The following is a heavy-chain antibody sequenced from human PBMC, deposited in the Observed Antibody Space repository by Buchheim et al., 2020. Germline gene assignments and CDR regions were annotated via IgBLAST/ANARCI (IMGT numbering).Heavy chain of an antibody. V-gene: IGHV3-7*01. CDR3: ARGTSSGWCWGDY. Sequence: EVQLVESGGGLVQPGGSLRLSCAASGFTFSSYWMSWVRQAPGKGLEWVAKIKYDGSEQYYVDSVKGRFTISRDNAKNSLSLQMDSLRAEDTAVYFCARGTSSGWCWGDYWGQGT. J-gene: IGHJ4*02. D-gene: IGHD6-19*01. CDR1: GFTFSSYW. CDR2: IKYDGSEQ.